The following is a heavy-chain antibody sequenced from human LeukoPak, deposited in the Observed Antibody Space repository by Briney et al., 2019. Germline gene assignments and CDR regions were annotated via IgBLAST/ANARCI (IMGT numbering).Heavy chain of an antibody. D-gene: IGHD4-11*01. CDR2: LSGSAIST. Sequence: TGGSLRLSCEASGFTFASYAMSWVRQAPGKGLEWVSALSGSAISTYYADSVKGRFTISRDNSKNTLYLQMNSLRAEDTAIYYCAKASPYSNYVAHYYYMDVWGKGTTVTVSS. V-gene: IGHV3-23*01. CDR1: GFTFASYA. CDR3: AKASPYSNYVAHYYYMDV. J-gene: IGHJ6*03.